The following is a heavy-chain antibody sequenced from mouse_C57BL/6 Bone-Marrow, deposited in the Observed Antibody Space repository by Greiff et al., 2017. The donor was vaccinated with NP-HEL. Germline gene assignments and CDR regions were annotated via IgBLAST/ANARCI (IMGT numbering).Heavy chain of an antibody. J-gene: IGHJ3*01. V-gene: IGHV14-3*01. Sequence: VQLQQSVAELVRPGASVKLSCTASGFNIENTYMHWVKQRPEQGLEWIGRIDPANGNTKYAPKFPGKATITADTSSNTAYLQLSSLTSEDTAIYYCASGESAWFAYWGQGTLVTVSA. CDR1: GFNIENTY. CDR2: IDPANGNT. CDR3: ASGESAWFAY.